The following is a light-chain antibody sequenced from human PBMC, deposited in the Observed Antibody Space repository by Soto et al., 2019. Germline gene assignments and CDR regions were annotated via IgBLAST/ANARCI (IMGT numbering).Light chain of an antibody. CDR2: GKS. Sequence: IVLTQSPATLSLSTGERATLSCRASQSVNSGYFAWFQQKGGRAPRLLIYGKSGRATGIPDRFSGNGSRTDFTLTISRLEPEDFGVYYCQQYGDSVFTFGPGTKVEIK. CDR1: QSVNSGY. CDR3: QQYGDSVFT. V-gene: IGKV3-20*01. J-gene: IGKJ3*01.